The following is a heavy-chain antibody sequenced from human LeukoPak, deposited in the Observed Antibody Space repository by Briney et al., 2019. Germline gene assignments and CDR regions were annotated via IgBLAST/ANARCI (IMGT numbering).Heavy chain of an antibody. Sequence: PSETLSLTCTVSGGSISSGSYYWNWIRQPAGKGLEWIGRIYTSGSTDYSPSLKSRVTISVDTSKNQFSLKLSSVTAADTAVYYCARVLGRGLLGSCRAFDIWGQGTMVTVSS. D-gene: IGHD2-15*01. J-gene: IGHJ3*02. CDR2: IYTSGST. CDR1: GGSISSGSYY. CDR3: ARVLGRGLLGSCRAFDI. V-gene: IGHV4-61*02.